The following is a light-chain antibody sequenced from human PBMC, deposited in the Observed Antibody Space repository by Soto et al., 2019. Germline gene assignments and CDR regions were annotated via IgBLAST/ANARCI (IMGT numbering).Light chain of an antibody. J-gene: IGKJ2*01. CDR3: HQYGGSPPYT. CDR1: QSVSSSY. V-gene: IGKV3-20*01. CDR2: GAS. Sequence: EIVLTQSPGTLSLSPGERATLSCRVSQSVSSSYLAWYQQKPGQAPRLLIYGASSRATGIPDRFSGSGSGTDFTLTISRLEPEDFAVYYCHQYGGSPPYTFDQGTKLEIK.